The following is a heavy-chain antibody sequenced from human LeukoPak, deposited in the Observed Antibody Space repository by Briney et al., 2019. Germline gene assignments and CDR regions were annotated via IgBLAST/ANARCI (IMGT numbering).Heavy chain of an antibody. CDR3: AREPTSGREPTSGRPLDY. V-gene: IGHV4-4*07. D-gene: IGHD5-12*01. CDR1: GGSISGYF. J-gene: IGHJ4*02. Sequence: SETLSLTCTVSGGSISGYFWTWIRQPAGKGLEWIGRIYSSGSNNYNPSLQSRVTMSLDTSKNHFSLNLTSVSAADTAVYYCAREPTSGREPTSGRPLDYWGQETLVTVSS. CDR2: IYSSGSN.